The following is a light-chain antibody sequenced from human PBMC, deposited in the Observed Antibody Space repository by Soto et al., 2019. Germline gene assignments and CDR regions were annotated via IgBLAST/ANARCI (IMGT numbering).Light chain of an antibody. CDR3: CSYAGSSTGV. Sequence: QSALTQPASVSGSPGQSITISCTGTSSDVGSYNLVSWYQQHPGKAPKLMIYEGSKRPSGVSNRFSGSKSGNMASLTISGLQAEDEADYYCCSYAGSSTGVFGGGTKLTVL. J-gene: IGLJ3*02. V-gene: IGLV2-23*01. CDR1: SSDVGSYNL. CDR2: EGS.